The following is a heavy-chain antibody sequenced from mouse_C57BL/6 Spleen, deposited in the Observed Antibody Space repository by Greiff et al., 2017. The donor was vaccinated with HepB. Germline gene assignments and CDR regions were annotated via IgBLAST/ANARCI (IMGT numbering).Heavy chain of an antibody. CDR2: INYDGSST. D-gene: IGHD2-1*01. V-gene: IGHV5-16*01. Sequence: EVQLVESEGGLVQPGSSMKLSCTASGFTFSDYYMAWVRQVPEKGLEWVANINYDGSSTYYLDSLKSRFIISRDNAKNILYLQMSSLKSEDTATYYCARVHYGNYNAMDYWGQGTSVTVSS. J-gene: IGHJ4*01. CDR3: ARVHYGNYNAMDY. CDR1: GFTFSDYY.